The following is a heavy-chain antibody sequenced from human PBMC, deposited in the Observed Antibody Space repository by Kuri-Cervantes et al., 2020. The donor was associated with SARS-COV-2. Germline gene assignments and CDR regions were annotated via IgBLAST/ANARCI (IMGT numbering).Heavy chain of an antibody. Sequence: GESLKISCAASGFTFSDYYMSWIRQAPGKGLEWVSYISSSGSTIYYADSVKGQFTISRDNAKNSLYLQMNSLRAEDTAVYYCAKDISSVATSANFDYWGQGTLVTVSS. V-gene: IGHV3-11*01. CDR1: GFTFSDYY. CDR2: ISSSGSTI. CDR3: AKDISSVATSANFDY. D-gene: IGHD2-15*01. J-gene: IGHJ4*02.